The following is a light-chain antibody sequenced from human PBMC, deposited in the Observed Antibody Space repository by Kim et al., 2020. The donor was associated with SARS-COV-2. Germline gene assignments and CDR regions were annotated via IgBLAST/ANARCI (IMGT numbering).Light chain of an antibody. CDR2: AAS. V-gene: IGKV1-9*01. Sequence: DIQLTQSPSFLSASVGDRVTITCRASQGISSYLAWYQQKPGKAPKLLIYAASTLQSGVPSRFSGSGSGTEFTLTISSLQPEDFATDYCQQLNSYPPTFGQGTKLEI. CDR1: QGISSY. CDR3: QQLNSYPPT. J-gene: IGKJ2*01.